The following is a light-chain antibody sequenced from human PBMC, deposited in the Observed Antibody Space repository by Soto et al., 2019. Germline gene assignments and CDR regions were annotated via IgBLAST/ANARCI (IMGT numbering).Light chain of an antibody. Sequence: DIVMTQSPDSLAVSLGERATINCKSSQSVLYSSNNKNYLAWYQQKAGQPPKLLIYWASTRESGVPDRFSGSGSGTEFTLTISSLQAEDVALYYCQQYYSIPRTFGQGTKVEIK. CDR2: WAS. CDR1: QSVLYSSNNKNY. V-gene: IGKV4-1*01. CDR3: QQYYSIPRT. J-gene: IGKJ1*01.